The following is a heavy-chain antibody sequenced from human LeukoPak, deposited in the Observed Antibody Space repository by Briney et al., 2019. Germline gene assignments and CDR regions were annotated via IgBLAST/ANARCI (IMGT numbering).Heavy chain of an antibody. CDR1: GGSFSGYY. CDR3: ARDRGYSDYSLDY. J-gene: IGHJ4*02. D-gene: IGHD5-12*01. V-gene: IGHV4-34*01. CDR2: INHSGST. Sequence: SETLSLTCAVYGGSFSGYYWSWIRQPPGKGLEWIGEINHSGSTNYNPSLKSRVTISVDTSKNQFSLKLSSVTAADTAVYYCARDRGYSDYSLDYWGQGTLVTVSS.